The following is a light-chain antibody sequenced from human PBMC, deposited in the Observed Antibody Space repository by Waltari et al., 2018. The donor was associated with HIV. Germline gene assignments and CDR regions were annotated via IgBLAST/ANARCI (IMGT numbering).Light chain of an antibody. Sequence: QSVLTQPPSVSGAPGQRVTLSCTGSRSTIGAGSDVHWYQQLPGKAPKLLIYGNRHRPSGVPDRFSGSKSGTSASLAITGLQAEDEADYYCQSYDSTLSGHVIVGTGTKLTV. CDR1: RSTIGAGSD. V-gene: IGLV1-40*01. J-gene: IGLJ2*01. CDR2: GNR. CDR3: QSYDSTLSGHVI.